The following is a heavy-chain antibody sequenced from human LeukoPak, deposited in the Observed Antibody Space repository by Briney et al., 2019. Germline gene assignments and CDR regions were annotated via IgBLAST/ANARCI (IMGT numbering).Heavy chain of an antibody. D-gene: IGHD5-24*01. V-gene: IGHV1-69*04. CDR2: IIPILGIA. J-gene: IGHJ3*02. CDR1: GGTFSSYA. Sequence: GSSVKVSCKASGGTFSSYAISWVRQAPGQGLEWMGRIIPILGIANYAQKFQGRVTITADKSTSTAYMELSSLRSEDTAVYYCARAMATTIHDAFDIWGQGTMVTVSS. CDR3: ARAMATTIHDAFDI.